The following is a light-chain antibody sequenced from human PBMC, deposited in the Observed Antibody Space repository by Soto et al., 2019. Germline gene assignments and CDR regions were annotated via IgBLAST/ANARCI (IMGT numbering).Light chain of an antibody. CDR1: QNVNSY. CDR2: DTF. CDR3: HQRGDWPT. Sequence: EIVVTQSPATLSLSPGDRATLSCRTSQNVNSYLAWYQQKPGQAPRLLIYDTFNRATGIPARFTGSGSATDFTLTISSLETEDVAVYYCHQRGDWPTFGGGTKVEIK. J-gene: IGKJ4*01. V-gene: IGKV3-11*01.